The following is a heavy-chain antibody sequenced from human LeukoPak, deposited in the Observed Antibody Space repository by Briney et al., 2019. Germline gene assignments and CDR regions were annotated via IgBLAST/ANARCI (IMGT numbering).Heavy chain of an antibody. Sequence: ASVKVSCKVSGYTLTELSMHWVRQAPGKGLEWMGGFDPEDGETIYAQKFQGRVTMTRDTSISTAYMELSRLRSDDTAVYYCARRGRYSSSRYYYMDVWGKGTTVTVSS. V-gene: IGHV1-24*01. J-gene: IGHJ6*03. CDR2: FDPEDGET. CDR3: ARRGRYSSSRYYYMDV. CDR1: GYTLTELS. D-gene: IGHD6-13*01.